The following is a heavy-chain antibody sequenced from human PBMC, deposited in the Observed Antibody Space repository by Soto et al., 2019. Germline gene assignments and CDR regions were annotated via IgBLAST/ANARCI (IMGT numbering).Heavy chain of an antibody. CDR3: AREIYGSGSRRYGMDV. V-gene: IGHV5-51*01. CDR2: IYRGDSDT. J-gene: IGHJ6*02. D-gene: IGHD3-10*01. Sequence: GESLKISCKGSGYSFTSYWIGWVRQMPGKGLEWMGIIYRGDSDTRYSPSFQGQVTISADKSISTAYLQWSSLKASDTAMYYCAREIYGSGSRRYGMDVWGQGTTVTVSS. CDR1: GYSFTSYW.